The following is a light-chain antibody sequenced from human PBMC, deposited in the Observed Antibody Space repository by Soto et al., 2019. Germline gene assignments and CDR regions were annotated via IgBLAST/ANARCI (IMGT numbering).Light chain of an antibody. CDR2: AAS. Sequence: IQMTQSPSSLSASVGDRVTVTCRASQGIDTYLAWYQQKPGQVPKLLIYAASTLQSGVPSRFSGSGSGTDFTLTISSLQPEDVATYFCQKYTRDSCTFGPGTKVDIK. CDR1: QGIDTY. CDR3: QKYTRDSCT. J-gene: IGKJ3*01. V-gene: IGKV1-27*01.